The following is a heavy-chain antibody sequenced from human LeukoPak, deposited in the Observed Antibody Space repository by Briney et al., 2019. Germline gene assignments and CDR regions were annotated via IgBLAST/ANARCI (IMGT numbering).Heavy chain of an antibody. CDR2: INPNSGGT. J-gene: IGHJ4*02. CDR1: GYTFTGYY. V-gene: IGHV1-2*02. CDR3: ARVGDGYNWGPIDY. Sequence: ASVKVSCKASGYTFTGYYMHWVRQAPGQGLEWMGWINPNSGGTNYAQKFQGRVTMTRDTSISTAYMELSRLRCDDTAVYYCARVGDGYNWGPIDYWGQGPLVTAFS. D-gene: IGHD5-24*01.